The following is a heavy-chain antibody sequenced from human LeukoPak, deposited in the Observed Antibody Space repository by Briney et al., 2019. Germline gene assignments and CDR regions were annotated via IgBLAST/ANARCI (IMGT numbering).Heavy chain of an antibody. D-gene: IGHD2-2*01. J-gene: IGHJ4*02. CDR3: ARERLMGSSTNIY. CDR2: ISNDGSKK. CDR1: GFTFSSYA. V-gene: IGHV3-30*04. Sequence: PGGSLRLSCAASGFTFSSYAMHWVRQAPGKGLEWVAVISNDGSKKQYADSVKGRFTISRDNSKNTLYLQMNSLRVEDTAVYYCARERLMGSSTNIYWGQGTLVTVSS.